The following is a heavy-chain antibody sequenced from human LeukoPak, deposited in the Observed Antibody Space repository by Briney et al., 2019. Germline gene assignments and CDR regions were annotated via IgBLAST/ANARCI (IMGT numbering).Heavy chain of an antibody. D-gene: IGHD6-13*01. J-gene: IGHJ4*02. Sequence: GGSLRLSCAASGFTCSSYGMHWVRQAPGKGLEWVAVISFDGSKKYYADSVKGRFTISRDNSKNTLYLQMNSLRAEDTAVYHCAKDLGMAATGNRFDYGGQGTLVTVSS. V-gene: IGHV3-30*18. CDR2: ISFDGSKK. CDR3: AKDLGMAATGNRFDY. CDR1: GFTCSSYG.